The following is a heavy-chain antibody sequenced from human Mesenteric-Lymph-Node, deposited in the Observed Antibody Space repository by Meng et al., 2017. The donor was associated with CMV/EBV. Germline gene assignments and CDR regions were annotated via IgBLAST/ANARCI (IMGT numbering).Heavy chain of an antibody. CDR2: INQSGST. J-gene: IGHJ4*02. Sequence: SETLSLTCAVYGGSFSGYYWSWIRQPPGKGLEWIGEINQSGSTNYNPSLESRVTISVDTSKNHFSLKLSSVTAADTAVYYCATSNMYLRFLYWGQGTLVTVSS. CDR3: ATSNMYLRFLY. CDR1: GGSFSGYY. D-gene: IGHD3-3*01. V-gene: IGHV4-34*01.